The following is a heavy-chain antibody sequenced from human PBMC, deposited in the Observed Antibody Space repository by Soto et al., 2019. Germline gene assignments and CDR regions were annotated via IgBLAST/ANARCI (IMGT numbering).Heavy chain of an antibody. D-gene: IGHD3-16*01. V-gene: IGHV3-30*03. CDR1: GFNLNTYG. Sequence: GGSLRFSCVASGFNLNTYGIYWVRQAPGKGLQWVAQILYDGSKKHYADSVRGRFTITRDNSKNTVYLQMDSLRVDDTATYYCVRDLALMADYWGQGTLVTVSS. J-gene: IGHJ4*02. CDR3: VRDLALMADY. CDR2: ILYDGSKK.